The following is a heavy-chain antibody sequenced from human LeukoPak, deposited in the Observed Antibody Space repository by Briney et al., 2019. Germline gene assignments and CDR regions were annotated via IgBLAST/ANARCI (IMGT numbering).Heavy chain of an antibody. J-gene: IGHJ4*02. CDR1: GYTFTGYY. CDR2: IFPKSGDT. V-gene: IGHV1-2*02. Sequence: ASVKVSCKASGYTFTGYYIHWVRQAPGQGLEWMGWIFPKSGDTNYAQSFQGRVTMTRDTSISTAYMELTRLASDDTAVYSCATIEGRAGTDWGQGTLVTVSS. D-gene: IGHD6-19*01. CDR3: ATIEGRAGTD.